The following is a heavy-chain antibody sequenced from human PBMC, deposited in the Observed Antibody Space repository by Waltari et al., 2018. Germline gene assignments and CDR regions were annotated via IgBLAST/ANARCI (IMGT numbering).Heavy chain of an antibody. CDR3: ARVIQLWWTSSGAFDI. J-gene: IGHJ3*02. CDR1: GYTFTGYY. Sequence: QVQLVQSGAEVKKPGASVKVSCKASGYTFTGYYMHWVRQAPGQGLEWKRRINPNRCGTNYAKKLQGRVTRTRETSISTAYMELSRLRSDDTAVYYCARVIQLWWTSSGAFDIWGQGTMVTVSS. D-gene: IGHD2-21*01. CDR2: INPNRCGT. V-gene: IGHV1-2*06.